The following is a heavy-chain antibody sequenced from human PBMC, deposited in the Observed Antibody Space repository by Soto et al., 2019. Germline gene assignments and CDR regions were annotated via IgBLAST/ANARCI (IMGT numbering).Heavy chain of an antibody. CDR3: ARLDYGDYPFDY. CDR2: IYYSGSA. V-gene: IGHV4-59*08. CDR1: GGSITTHY. J-gene: IGHJ4*02. D-gene: IGHD4-17*01. Sequence: SETLSLTCTVSGGSITTHYWSWIRQPPGKGLEWIGHIYYSGSANYNPSLKSRVTISVDTSKNQFSLKLSSVTAADTAVYYCARLDYGDYPFDYWGQGTLVTVS.